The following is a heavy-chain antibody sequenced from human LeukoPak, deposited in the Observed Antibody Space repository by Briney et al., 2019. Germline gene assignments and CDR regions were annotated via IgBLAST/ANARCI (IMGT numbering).Heavy chain of an antibody. Sequence: PGGSLRLSCAASGFTFSSYGMHWVRQAPGKGLEWVAVISNDGSNKYYADSVKGRFTISRDNSKNTLYLQMNSLRAEDTAVYYCARDCTNGVCYGTDFDYWGQGTPVTVSS. CDR3: ARDCTNGVCYGTDFDY. CDR1: GFTFSSYG. V-gene: IGHV3-30*03. CDR2: ISNDGSNK. D-gene: IGHD2-8*01. J-gene: IGHJ4*02.